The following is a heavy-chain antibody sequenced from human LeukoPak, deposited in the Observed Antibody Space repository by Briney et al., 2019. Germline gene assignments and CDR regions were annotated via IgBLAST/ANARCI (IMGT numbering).Heavy chain of an antibody. Sequence: SETLSLTCTVSGGSISSSPYYWGWIRQPPGKGLEWIGSIYYSGTTHYNPSLESRVTISVDTSKNQFSLKLASVTAAVTAIYYCAKGVGGFSYYNWFDPWGQGTLVTVSS. CDR2: IYYSGTT. CDR3: AKGVGGFSYYNWFDP. CDR1: GGSISSSPYY. V-gene: IGHV4-39*07. J-gene: IGHJ5*02. D-gene: IGHD5-18*01.